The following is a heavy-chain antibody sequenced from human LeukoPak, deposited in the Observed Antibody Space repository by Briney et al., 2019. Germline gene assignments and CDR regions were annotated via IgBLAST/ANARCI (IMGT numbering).Heavy chain of an antibody. CDR2: ISSSSSYI. CDR1: GFTFKTYT. V-gene: IGHV3-21*01. CDR3: ARGVYTSSWSLDS. Sequence: GGSLRLSCAASGFTFKTYTMHWVRQAPGMGLGWVSSISSSSSYIFYADSVKGRFTISRDNSKNTLYLQMNSLRPEDTALYYCARGVYTSSWSLDSWGQGTLVTVSS. D-gene: IGHD6-13*01. J-gene: IGHJ4*02.